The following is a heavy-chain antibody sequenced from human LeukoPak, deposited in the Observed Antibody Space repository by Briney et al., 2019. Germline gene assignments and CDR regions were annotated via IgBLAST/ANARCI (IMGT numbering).Heavy chain of an antibody. CDR3: ATLSGY. J-gene: IGHJ4*02. D-gene: IGHD3-10*01. CDR2: INSDGSRT. V-gene: IGHV3-74*01. CDR1: GSPLSSYW. Sequence: GGSLDLPGAPLGSPLSSYWLPWVRQGPGKGLVWVSRINSDGSRTDYADSVKGRFTISRDNAKNTLYLQMNSLRAEDTAVYYCATLSGYWGQGTLVTVSS.